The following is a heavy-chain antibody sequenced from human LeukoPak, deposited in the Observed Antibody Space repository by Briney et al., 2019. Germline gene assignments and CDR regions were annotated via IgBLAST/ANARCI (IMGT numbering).Heavy chain of an antibody. CDR2: IYYSGNT. V-gene: IGHV4-39*01. CDR3: ARGRLGFRYSSGSYDY. D-gene: IGHD6-19*01. J-gene: IGHJ4*02. Sequence: SETLSLTCTVSGVSISSSNSYWGWIRQPPGKGLEWIGSIYYSGNTYYNASLKSQVSISIDTSKNQFSLRLTSVTAADTAVYYCARGRLGFRYSSGSYDYWGQGTLVTVSS. CDR1: GVSISSSNSY.